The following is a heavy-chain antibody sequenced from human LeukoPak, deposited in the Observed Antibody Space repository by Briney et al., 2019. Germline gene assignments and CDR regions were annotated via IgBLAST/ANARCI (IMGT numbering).Heavy chain of an antibody. D-gene: IGHD3-3*01. J-gene: IGHJ4*02. V-gene: IGHV3-30-3*01. CDR2: ISYDGSNK. CDR1: GFTFSSYA. CDR3: ARDAGKYDFWSGSLDY. Sequence: GGSLRLSCAASGFTFSSYAMHSVRQAPGKGLEWVAVISYDGSNKYYADSVKGRFTISRDNSKNTLYLQMNSLRAEDTAVYYCARDAGKYDFWSGSLDYWGQGTLVTVSS.